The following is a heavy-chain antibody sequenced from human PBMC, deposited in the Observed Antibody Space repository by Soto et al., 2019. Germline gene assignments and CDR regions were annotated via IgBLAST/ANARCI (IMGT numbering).Heavy chain of an antibody. Sequence: QVQLQESGPGLVKPSETLSLTCTVSGASISGYSWSWIRKSAGKGLEWIGRIFATGTTDYNPSLKSRVMMSGDTSKKQFSLKLRSVTAADTAVYYCVRDGTKTLRDWFDPWGQGISVTVSS. D-gene: IGHD1-1*01. J-gene: IGHJ5*02. CDR3: VRDGTKTLRDWFDP. CDR1: GASISGYS. V-gene: IGHV4-4*07. CDR2: IFATGTT.